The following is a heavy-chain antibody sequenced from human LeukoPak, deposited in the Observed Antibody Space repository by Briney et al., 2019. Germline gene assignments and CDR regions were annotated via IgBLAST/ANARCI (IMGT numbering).Heavy chain of an antibody. Sequence: ASVKVSCKASGYTFTSYGISWVRQAPGQGLEWMGWMNPNSGNTGYAQKFQGRVTITRNTSISTAYMELSSLRSEDTAVYYCARGEYSGYEFDYWGQGTLVTVSS. CDR2: MNPNSGNT. D-gene: IGHD5-12*01. CDR3: ARGEYSGYEFDY. V-gene: IGHV1-8*03. CDR1: GYTFTSYG. J-gene: IGHJ4*02.